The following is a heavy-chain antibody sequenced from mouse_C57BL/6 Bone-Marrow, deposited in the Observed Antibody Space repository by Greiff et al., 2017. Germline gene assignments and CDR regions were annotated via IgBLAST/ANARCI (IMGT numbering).Heavy chain of an antibody. Sequence: DVKLVESGGDLVKPGGSLKLSCAASGFTFSSYGMSWVRQTPDKRLEWVATISSGGSYTYYPDSVKGRFTISRDNAKNTLYLQMSSLKSEDTAMYYCYYSKGAYWGQGTLVTVSA. CDR2: ISSGGSYT. CDR1: GFTFSSYG. V-gene: IGHV5-6*02. D-gene: IGHD2-5*01. CDR3: YYSKGAY. J-gene: IGHJ3*01.